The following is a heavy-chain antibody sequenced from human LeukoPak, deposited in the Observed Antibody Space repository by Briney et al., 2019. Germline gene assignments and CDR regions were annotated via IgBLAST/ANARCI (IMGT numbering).Heavy chain of an antibody. CDR3: GGGLDRNTSPLDY. J-gene: IGHJ4*02. CDR2: TDEDGNKK. CDR1: GFTVSVYY. V-gene: IGHV3-7*01. Sequence: TGGSLRLYCAVSGFTVSVYYMSWVRQAPGKGLEWVATTDEDGNKKYYVDSVRGRFTISRDNAKNSLFLQMNSLRAEDAAVYYCGGGLDRNTSPLDYWGQGTLVTVSS. D-gene: IGHD2-2*01.